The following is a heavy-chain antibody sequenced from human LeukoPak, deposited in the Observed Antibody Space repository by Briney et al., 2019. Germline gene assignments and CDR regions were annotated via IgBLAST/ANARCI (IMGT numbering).Heavy chain of an antibody. D-gene: IGHD6-13*01. CDR1: GCACMRYA. J-gene: IGHJ1*01. V-gene: IGHV1-18*01. Sequence: KVSCKASGCACMRYAISWVRQAHGQGLEWMGWISAYNGNTNYAQKLQGRVTMTTDTSTSTAYMELRSLRSDDTAVYYCASPGWIAAAGLGYWGQGTLVTVSS. CDR2: ISAYNGNT. CDR3: ASPGWIAAAGLGY.